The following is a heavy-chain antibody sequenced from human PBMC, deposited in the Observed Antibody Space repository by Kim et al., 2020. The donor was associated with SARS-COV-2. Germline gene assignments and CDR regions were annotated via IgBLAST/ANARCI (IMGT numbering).Heavy chain of an antibody. V-gene: IGHV3-11*01. D-gene: IGHD5-12*01. J-gene: IGHJ4*02. Sequence: GGSLRLSCAASGFTFSDSDMNWIRQAPGKGLEWVSFISCSCDTMFYSDSVKGRFTISRDNAKNSLYLQMNSLRVEDTAMYYCVKAGHGYNAVDVWGQGTL. CDR1: GFTFSDSD. CDR2: ISCSCDTM. CDR3: VKAGHGYNAVDV.